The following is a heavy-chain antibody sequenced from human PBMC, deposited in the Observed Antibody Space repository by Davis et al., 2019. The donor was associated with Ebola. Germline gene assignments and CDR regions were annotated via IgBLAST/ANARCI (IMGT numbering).Heavy chain of an antibody. CDR2: INHSGST. Sequence: MPSETLSLTFDVYGGSSSGYYWSWIRQPPGKGLEWIGEINHSGSTNYNPSLKSRVTISVDTSKNQFSLKLSSVTAADTAVYYCASPPGYYGMDVWGQGTTVTVSS. V-gene: IGHV4-34*01. CDR1: GGSSSGYY. J-gene: IGHJ6*02. CDR3: ASPPGYYGMDV.